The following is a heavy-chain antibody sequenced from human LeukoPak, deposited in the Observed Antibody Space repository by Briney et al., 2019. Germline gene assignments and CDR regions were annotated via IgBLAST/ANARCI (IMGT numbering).Heavy chain of an antibody. J-gene: IGHJ4*02. V-gene: IGHV3-23*01. CDR2: ISGSGGST. Sequence: GGSLRLSCAASGFTVSSNYMSWVRQAPGKGLEWVSAISGSGGSTYYADSVKGRFTISRDNSKNMLYLQMNSLRAEDTAVYYCAKDGCSGGSCFRDYWGQGTLVTVSS. D-gene: IGHD2-15*01. CDR3: AKDGCSGGSCFRDY. CDR1: GFTVSSNY.